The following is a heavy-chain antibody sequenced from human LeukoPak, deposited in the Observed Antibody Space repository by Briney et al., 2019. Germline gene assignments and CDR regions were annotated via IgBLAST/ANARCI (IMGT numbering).Heavy chain of an antibody. V-gene: IGHV3-74*01. Sequence: GRCLRLSCAASGFTFSSYWMHWVRQAPGKWLVWVSRIKTDGSSTSYADSVKGRFTISRDNAKNTLYLQMNSLRAEDTAVYYCARGYGGLDPWGQGTLVTVSS. D-gene: IGHD4-17*01. CDR2: IKTDGSST. CDR1: GFTFSSYW. CDR3: ARGYGGLDP. J-gene: IGHJ5*02.